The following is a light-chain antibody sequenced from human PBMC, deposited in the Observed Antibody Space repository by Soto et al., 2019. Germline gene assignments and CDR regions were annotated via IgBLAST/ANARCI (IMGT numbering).Light chain of an antibody. Sequence: QSALTQPPSVSGAPGQRVTISCTGSSSNIGAGYDVQWYQQFPVTAPKLLIYGNSNRPSGVPDRFSGSKAGTSASLAIPGLQAEDEADYYCQSYDNSLSVYVFGTGTKVTVL. CDR1: SSNIGAGYD. J-gene: IGLJ1*01. CDR3: QSYDNSLSVYV. CDR2: GNS. V-gene: IGLV1-40*01.